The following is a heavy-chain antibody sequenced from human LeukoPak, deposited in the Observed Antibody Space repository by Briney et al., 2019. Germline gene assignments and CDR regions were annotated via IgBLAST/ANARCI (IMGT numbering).Heavy chain of an antibody. CDR3: AKALYYGDSSSGI. CDR1: GFTFSNYG. Sequence: PGGSLRLSCAASGFTFSNYGMHWVRQAPGKGLEWVAFIRYDGSNKYYADSVKGRFTISRDNSKNTLYLQMNSLRAEDTAVYYCAKALYYGDSSSGIWGQGTMVTVSS. J-gene: IGHJ3*02. V-gene: IGHV3-30*02. D-gene: IGHD4-17*01. CDR2: IRYDGSNK.